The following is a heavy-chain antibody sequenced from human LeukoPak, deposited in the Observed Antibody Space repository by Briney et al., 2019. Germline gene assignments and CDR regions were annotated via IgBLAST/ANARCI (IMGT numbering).Heavy chain of an antibody. CDR1: GGSVSSGAYY. V-gene: IGHV4-31*03. D-gene: IGHD3-10*01. J-gene: IGHJ4*02. CDR2: IYYSGTT. CDR3: ARTYYYGSGNYYPYFDY. Sequence: SETLSLTCTVSGGSVSSGAYYWSWIRQHPGTGLEWIGYIYYSGTTYYNPSLKSRVTISVDTSKNQFSLKLSSVTAADTAVYYCARTYYYGSGNYYPYFDYWGLGTLVTVSS.